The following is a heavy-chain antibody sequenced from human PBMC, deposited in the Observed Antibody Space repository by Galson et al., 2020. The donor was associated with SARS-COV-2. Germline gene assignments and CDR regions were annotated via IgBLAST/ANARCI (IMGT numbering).Heavy chain of an antibody. CDR2: ISSSSSYI. V-gene: IGHV3-21*04. Sequence: GGSLRLSCAASGFTFSSYSMNWVRQAPGKGLEWVSSISSSSSYIYYADSVKGRFTISRDNAKNSLYLQMNSLRAEDTAMYYCARHSRVGATLSWFDPWGQGTLVTVSS. D-gene: IGHD1-26*01. J-gene: IGHJ5*02. CDR1: GFTFSSYS. CDR3: ARHSRVGATLSWFDP.